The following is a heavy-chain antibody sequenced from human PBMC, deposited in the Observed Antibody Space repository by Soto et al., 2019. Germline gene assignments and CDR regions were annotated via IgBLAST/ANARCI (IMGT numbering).Heavy chain of an antibody. CDR2: ISAYNGNT. D-gene: IGHD5-12*01. Sequence: ASVKVSCKASGYTFTSYGISWVRQAPGQGLEWMGWISAYNGNTNYAQKLQGRVTMTTDTSTSTAYMELRSLRSDDTAVYYCARGGYICYDLRYYYCGMDVCGPGTTGTLSS. V-gene: IGHV1-18*01. J-gene: IGHJ6*02. CDR3: ARGGYICYDLRYYYCGMDV. CDR1: GYTFTSYG.